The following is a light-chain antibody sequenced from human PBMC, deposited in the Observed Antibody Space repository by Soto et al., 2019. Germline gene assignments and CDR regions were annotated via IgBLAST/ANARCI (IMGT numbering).Light chain of an antibody. CDR1: SSNIGSNY. CDR3: AVWDYSLSGS. Sequence: QAVVTQPPSASGTPGQRVTISCSGSSSNIGSNYVYWYQQLPATAPKLLIYRNNQRPSGVPDRFSGSKSGTSASLAISGLGSEDEADYYCAVWDYSLSGSFGTGTKLTVL. V-gene: IGLV1-47*01. J-gene: IGLJ1*01. CDR2: RNN.